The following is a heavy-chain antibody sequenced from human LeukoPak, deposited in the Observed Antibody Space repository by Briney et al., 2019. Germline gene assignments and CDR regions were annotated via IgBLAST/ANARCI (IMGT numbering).Heavy chain of an antibody. D-gene: IGHD4-17*01. CDR3: ACCSGYGDLIRYDY. J-gene: IGHJ4*02. Sequence: PSETLSLTCAVYGGSFSGYYWSWIRQPPGKGLEWIGEINHSGSTNYNPSLKSRVTISVATSKNQFSLKLSSVTAADTAVYYCACCSGYGDLIRYDYWGQGTLVTVSS. CDR2: INHSGST. CDR1: GGSFSGYY. V-gene: IGHV4-34*01.